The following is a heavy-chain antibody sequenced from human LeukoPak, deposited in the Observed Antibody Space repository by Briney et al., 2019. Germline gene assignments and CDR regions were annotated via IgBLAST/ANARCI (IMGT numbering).Heavy chain of an antibody. Sequence: SVKVSCKASGGTFSSYAISWVRQAPGQGLEWMGGIIPIFGTADYAQKFQGRVTITADESTSTAYMELSSLRSEDTAVYYCARGLGIAAADNWFDPWGQGTLVTPSS. CDR1: GGTFSSYA. CDR2: IIPIFGTA. D-gene: IGHD6-13*01. V-gene: IGHV1-69*01. J-gene: IGHJ5*02. CDR3: ARGLGIAAADNWFDP.